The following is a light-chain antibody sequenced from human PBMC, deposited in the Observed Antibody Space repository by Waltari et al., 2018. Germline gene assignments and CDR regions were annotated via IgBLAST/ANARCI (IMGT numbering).Light chain of an antibody. CDR1: GSNIRAGYD. Sequence: QSVLTPPPSASGPPGQSVTISCPGTGSNIRAGYDVPWYQQLPRAAPKLLIYGSTSRPLGVPARFFGSTSGTSASLAITGLQAEDEADYYCQSYDTSLSVVFGGGTKLTVL. CDR2: GST. CDR3: QSYDTSLSVV. J-gene: IGLJ3*02. V-gene: IGLV1-40*01.